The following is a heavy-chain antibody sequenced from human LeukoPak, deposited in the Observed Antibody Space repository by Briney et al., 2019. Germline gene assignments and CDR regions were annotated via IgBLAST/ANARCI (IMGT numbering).Heavy chain of an antibody. Sequence: PSETLSLTCTVSGGSISSSSYYWGWIRQPPGKGLEWIGSIYYSGSTYYNPSLRSRVTISVDTSKNQFSLKLSSVTAADTAVYYCATTYYYGSGGVDYWGQGTLVTVSS. CDR2: IYYSGST. CDR1: GGSISSSSYY. J-gene: IGHJ4*02. D-gene: IGHD3-10*01. V-gene: IGHV4-39*01. CDR3: ATTYYYGSGGVDY.